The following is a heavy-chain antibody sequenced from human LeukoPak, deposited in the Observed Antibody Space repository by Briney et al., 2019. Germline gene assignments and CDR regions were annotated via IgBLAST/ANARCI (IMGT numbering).Heavy chain of an antibody. D-gene: IGHD3-22*01. V-gene: IGHV1-69*01. CDR3: ARPLNYYDSSGYFAFDI. CDR2: IIPIFGTA. J-gene: IGHJ3*02. CDR1: GGTFSSYA. Sequence: ASVKVSCQASGGTFSSYAISWVRQAPGQGLAWMGGIIPIFGTANYAQKFQGRVTITADESTSTAYMELSSLRSEDTAVYYCARPLNYYDSSGYFAFDIWGQGTMVTVSS.